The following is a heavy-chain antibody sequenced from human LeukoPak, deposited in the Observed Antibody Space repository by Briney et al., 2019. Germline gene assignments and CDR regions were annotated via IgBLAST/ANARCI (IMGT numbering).Heavy chain of an antibody. Sequence: GGSLRPSCAASGFTFSSYSMIWVRQAPGKGLEWVSSISSSSTYIEYADSVKGRSTISRDNTENSLNLQMNSLRAEDTAVYYCARDRGVTTSGYFDYWGQGTLVTVSS. V-gene: IGHV3-21*01. J-gene: IGHJ4*02. CDR3: ARDRGVTTSGYFDY. CDR2: ISSSSTYI. CDR1: GFTFSSYS. D-gene: IGHD4-17*01.